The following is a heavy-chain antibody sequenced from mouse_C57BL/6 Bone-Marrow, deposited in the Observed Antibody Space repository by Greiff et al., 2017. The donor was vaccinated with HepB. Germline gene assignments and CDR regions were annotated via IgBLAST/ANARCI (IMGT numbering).Heavy chain of an antibody. CDR2: ISSGGSYT. V-gene: IGHV5-6*01. D-gene: IGHD2-2*01. J-gene: IGHJ3*01. CDR3: ASFMVTPGFAY. Sequence: EVQLVESGGDLVKPGGSLKLSCAASGFTFSSYGMSWVRQTPDKRLEWVATISSGGSYTYYPDSVKGRFTISRDNAKNTLYLQMSSLKSEDTAMYYCASFMVTPGFAYWGQGTLVTVSA. CDR1: GFTFSSYG.